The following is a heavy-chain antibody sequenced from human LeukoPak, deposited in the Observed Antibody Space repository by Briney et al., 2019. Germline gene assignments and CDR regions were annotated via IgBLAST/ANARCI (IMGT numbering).Heavy chain of an antibody. CDR2: ISSSGSSI. V-gene: IGHV3-11*01. Sequence: GGSLRLSCAASGFTFSDCYMSWIRQAPGKGLEWVSYISSSGSSIYYADSVKGRFTISRDNAKNSLYVQMNSLRAEDTAVYYCAGGRWFGGRGNYYMDVWGKGTTVTVSS. D-gene: IGHD3-10*01. J-gene: IGHJ6*03. CDR3: AGGRWFGGRGNYYMDV. CDR1: GFTFSDCY.